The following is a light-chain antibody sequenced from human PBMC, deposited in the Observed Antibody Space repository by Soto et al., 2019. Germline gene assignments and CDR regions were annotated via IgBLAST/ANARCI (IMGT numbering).Light chain of an antibody. Sequence: IHMTQSPATLSGSVLYRVTITFLAIQTISSWLALYHQKPGKAPKLLIYKASTLKSGVPSRFSGSGSGTEFTLTISSLQPDDFATYYCQHYNSYSEAFGQGTRLEI. CDR1: QTISSW. V-gene: IGKV1-5*03. J-gene: IGKJ5*01. CDR2: KAS. CDR3: QHYNSYSEA.